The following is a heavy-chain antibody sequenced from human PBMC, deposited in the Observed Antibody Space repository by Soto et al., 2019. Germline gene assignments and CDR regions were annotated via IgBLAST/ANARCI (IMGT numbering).Heavy chain of an antibody. CDR2: INAGGNT. J-gene: IGHJ6*02. V-gene: IGHV3-66*01. CDR1: GFDASVNY. Sequence: GGSLRLSCAASGFDASVNYMAGVRQAPGKGLEWVSTINAGGNTFYADSVKGRFTISRDDSTNTLSLQMNSLRVEDTAMFYCVRENYYYGMDVWGQGTAVTVSS. CDR3: VRENYYYGMDV.